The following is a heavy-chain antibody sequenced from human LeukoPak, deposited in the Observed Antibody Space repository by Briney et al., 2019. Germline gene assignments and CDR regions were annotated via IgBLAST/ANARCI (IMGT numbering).Heavy chain of an antibody. CDR2: ISSSGSTI. V-gene: IGHV3-11*04. CDR3: AKDPDYYDSSGYYRNFDY. J-gene: IGHJ4*02. Sequence: GGSLRLSCAASGFTFSDYYMSWIRQAPGKGLEWVSYISSSGSTIYYADSVKGRFTISRDNSKNTLYLQMNSPRAEDTAVYYCAKDPDYYDSSGYYRNFDYWGQGTLVTVSS. CDR1: GFTFSDYY. D-gene: IGHD3-22*01.